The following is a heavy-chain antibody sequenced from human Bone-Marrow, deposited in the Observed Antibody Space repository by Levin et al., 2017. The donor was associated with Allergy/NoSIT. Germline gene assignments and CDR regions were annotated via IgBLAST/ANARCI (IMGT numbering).Heavy chain of an antibody. V-gene: IGHV4-39*01. CDR1: GGSISTSSYY. CDR3: ASLPPSYHYDSGGYQLDF. Sequence: TSSETLSLTCTVSGGSISTSSYYWGWVRQSPGTGLEWIASIYNSGTTYYNPSLESRVTISDDTSKNQFSLKLTSVTAADTAVYYCASLPPSYHYDSGGYQLDFWGQGTLVTVSS. J-gene: IGHJ4*02. D-gene: IGHD3-22*01. CDR2: IYNSGTT.